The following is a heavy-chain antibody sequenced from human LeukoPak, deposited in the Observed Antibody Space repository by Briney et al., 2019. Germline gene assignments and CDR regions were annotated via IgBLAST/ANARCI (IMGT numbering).Heavy chain of an antibody. Sequence: SETLSLTCAVYGGSFSGYSWSWIRQPPGKGLEWIGEINHSGSTNYNPSLKSRVTISVDTSKNQFSLKLSSVTAADTAVYYCARADEEYSINLGSFDYWGQGTLVTVSS. CDR3: ARADEEYSINLGSFDY. J-gene: IGHJ4*02. D-gene: IGHD6-6*01. CDR2: INHSGST. V-gene: IGHV4-34*01. CDR1: GGSFSGYS.